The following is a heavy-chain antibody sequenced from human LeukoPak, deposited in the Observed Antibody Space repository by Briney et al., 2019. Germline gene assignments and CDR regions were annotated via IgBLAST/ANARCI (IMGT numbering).Heavy chain of an antibody. D-gene: IGHD3-10*01. CDR3: ARDHTPVVRGVMRTPYYGMDV. J-gene: IGHJ6*02. Sequence: GGSLRLSCAASGFTFSSYAMHWVRQAPGKGLEWVSVISFDGGNKYYGDSVKGRFTISRDNSKNTVYLQMNSLRDEDTAVYYCARDHTPVVRGVMRTPYYGMDVWGQGTTVTVSS. CDR2: ISFDGGNK. CDR1: GFTFSSYA. V-gene: IGHV3-30*04.